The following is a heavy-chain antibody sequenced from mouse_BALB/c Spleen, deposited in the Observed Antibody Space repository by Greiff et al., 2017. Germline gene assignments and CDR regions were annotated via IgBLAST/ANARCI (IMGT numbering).Heavy chain of an antibody. CDR1: GFTFSSYG. Sequence: EVQVVESGGGLVKPGGSLKLSCAASGFTFSSYGMSWVRQTPDKRLEWVATISSGGSYTYYPDSVKGRFTISRDNAKNTLYLQMSSLKSEDTAMYYCARHDDGYYAWFAYWGQGTLVTVSA. CDR3: ARHDDGYYAWFAY. J-gene: IGHJ3*01. V-gene: IGHV5-6*01. CDR2: ISSGGSYT. D-gene: IGHD2-3*01.